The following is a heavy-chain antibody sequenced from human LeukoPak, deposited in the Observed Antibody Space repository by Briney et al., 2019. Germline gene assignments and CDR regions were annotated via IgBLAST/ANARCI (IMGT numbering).Heavy chain of an antibody. CDR3: ARPRCSSTSCVFIGY. CDR1: GYSFTSYW. CDR2: IYPGDSDT. Sequence: GESLKISCKGSGYSFTSYWIGWVRQMPGKGLEWMGIIYPGDSDTRYSPSFQGQVTISADKSISTAYLQWSSLKASDTAMYYCARPRCSSTSCVFIGYWGQGTLVTVSS. D-gene: IGHD2-2*01. J-gene: IGHJ4*02. V-gene: IGHV5-51*01.